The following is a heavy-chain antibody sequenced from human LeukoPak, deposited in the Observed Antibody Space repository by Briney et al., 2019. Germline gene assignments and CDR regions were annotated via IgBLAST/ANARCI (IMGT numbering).Heavy chain of an antibody. Sequence: SETLSLTCTVSGGSISSYYWSWIRQPPGKGLEWIGYIYYSGSTNYNPSLKSRVTISVDTSKNQFSLKLSSVTAADTAVYYCARELEGGAFDIWGQGTMVTVSS. J-gene: IGHJ3*02. CDR3: ARELEGGAFDI. V-gene: IGHV4-59*01. D-gene: IGHD1-1*01. CDR1: GGSISSYY. CDR2: IYYSGST.